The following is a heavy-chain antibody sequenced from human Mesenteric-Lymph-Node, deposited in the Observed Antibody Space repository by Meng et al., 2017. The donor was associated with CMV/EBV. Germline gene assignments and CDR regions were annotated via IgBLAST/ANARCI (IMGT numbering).Heavy chain of an antibody. CDR3: TRSNNWNYRLTYGYNWFDP. CDR1: GGSISSSNYY. Sequence: SETLSLTCSVSGGSISSSNYYWAWIRQPPGKGLEWIGSIYYTGSTYSNPSLKSRLTISLDTSKNQLSLDLSSVTAADTAIYYCTRSNNWNYRLTYGYNWFDPWGQGTLVTVSS. V-gene: IGHV4-39*07. CDR2: IYYTGST. J-gene: IGHJ5*02. D-gene: IGHD1-7*01.